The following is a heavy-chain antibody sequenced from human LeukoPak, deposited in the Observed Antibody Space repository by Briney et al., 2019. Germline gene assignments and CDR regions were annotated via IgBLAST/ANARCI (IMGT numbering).Heavy chain of an antibody. D-gene: IGHD6-6*01. J-gene: IGHJ6*03. CDR2: FSGSGGGST. Sequence: GGSLGLSCAASGFTFSNYAMTWDRQAPGKGLEWVSTFSGSGGGSTYYADSVKGRFTISRDNSKSTLYLQMNSLRAEDTAVYYCAKDMYEYSSSYYYYYYYMDVWGMGTTVTVSS. CDR1: GFTFSNYA. V-gene: IGHV3-23*01. CDR3: AKDMYEYSSSYYYYYYYMDV.